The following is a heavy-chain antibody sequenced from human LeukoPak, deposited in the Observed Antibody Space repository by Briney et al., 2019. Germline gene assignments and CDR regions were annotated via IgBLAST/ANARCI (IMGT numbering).Heavy chain of an antibody. CDR1: GGSISSSSYY. V-gene: IGHV4-39*01. D-gene: IGHD3-22*01. Sequence: PSETLSLTCTVSGGSISSSSYYWGWIRQPPGKGLEWIGSIYYSGSTYYNPSLKRRVTISVDTSKNQFSLKLTSVTAADTAVYYCARHYDSSGYYYFAFDIWGQGTMVTVSS. CDR3: ARHYDSSGYYYFAFDI. CDR2: IYYSGST. J-gene: IGHJ3*02.